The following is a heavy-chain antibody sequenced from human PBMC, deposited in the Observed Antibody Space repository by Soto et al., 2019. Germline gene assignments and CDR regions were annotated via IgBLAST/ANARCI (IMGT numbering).Heavy chain of an antibody. CDR3: ARDRRRITSIEASDY. V-gene: IGHV1-18*01. CDR1: GYTFSNYG. J-gene: IGHJ4*02. Sequence: QVQLMQSGAELKKPGASVKVSCKASGYTFSNYGISWVRQAPGQGLEWMGWISAYNNKTNYAQKFQGRVTLTTDTSTGTAYMHLGRLGSDDTAVYYCARDRRRITSIEASDYWGQGTLVTVSS. D-gene: IGHD2-2*01. CDR2: ISAYNNKT.